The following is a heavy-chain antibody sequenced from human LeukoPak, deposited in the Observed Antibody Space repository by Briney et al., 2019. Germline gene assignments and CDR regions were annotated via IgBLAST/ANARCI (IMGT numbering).Heavy chain of an antibody. CDR3: ASGLGYCSGGSCSDAFDI. CDR1: GFTFSNYA. V-gene: IGHV3-23*01. CDR2: ISVRGYST. J-gene: IGHJ3*02. D-gene: IGHD2-15*01. Sequence: PGGSLRLSCAASGFTFSNYAMSWVRQAPGKGLEWVTAISVRGYSTYYADSVKGRFTISRDNSKNTLYLQMNSLRAEDTAVYYCASGLGYCSGGSCSDAFDIWGQGTMVTVSS.